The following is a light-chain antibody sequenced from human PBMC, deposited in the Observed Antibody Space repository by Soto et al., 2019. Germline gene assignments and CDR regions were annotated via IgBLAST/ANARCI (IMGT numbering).Light chain of an antibody. Sequence: QSVLTQPASVSGSPGQSITISCTGTSSDVGGYNYVSWYQQHPGKAPKLMIYEVSNRPSGVSNRFSGSKSGNTASLTISGLQAEDEADYYCSSYTSSSTHYVVFGGGIKLTVL. CDR3: SSYTSSSTHYVV. V-gene: IGLV2-14*01. CDR2: EVS. J-gene: IGLJ2*01. CDR1: SSDVGGYNY.